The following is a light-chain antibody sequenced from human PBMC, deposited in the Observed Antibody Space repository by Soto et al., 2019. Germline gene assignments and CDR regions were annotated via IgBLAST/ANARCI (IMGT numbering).Light chain of an antibody. CDR3: QQRSNWPPVIT. V-gene: IGKV3-11*01. J-gene: IGKJ5*01. Sequence: EIVLTQSPATLCLSPGEIATLSCRASQSFSSYLAWYQQKPGQAPRLLIYDASKRATGIPARFSGRGSGTDFTLTISSLEPEDFAVYYCQQRSNWPPVITFGQGTRLEIK. CDR2: DAS. CDR1: QSFSSY.